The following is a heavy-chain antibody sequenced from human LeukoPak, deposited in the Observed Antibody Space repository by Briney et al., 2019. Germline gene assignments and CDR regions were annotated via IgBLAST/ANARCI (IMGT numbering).Heavy chain of an antibody. D-gene: IGHD6-13*01. CDR2: IYHSGST. CDR3: AGQSAGTSSWYYFQH. V-gene: IGHV4-4*02. Sequence: SETLSLTCAVSGGSISSSNWWSWVRQPPGKGLEWIGEIYHSGSTNYNPSLKSRVTISEDKSKNQFSLKLSSVTAADTAVYYCAGQSAGTSSWYYFQHWGQGTLVTVSS. J-gene: IGHJ1*01. CDR1: GGSISSSNW.